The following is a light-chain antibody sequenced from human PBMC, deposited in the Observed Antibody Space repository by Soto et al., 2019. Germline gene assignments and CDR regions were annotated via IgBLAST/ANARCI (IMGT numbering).Light chain of an antibody. CDR1: QSLLHSNGYNY. J-gene: IGKJ2*01. CDR2: LGS. CDR3: MQALQTPYT. Sequence: DFVMTQSPLSLPVTPGEPASISCRSSQSLLHSNGYNYLDWYLQKPGQSPQLLTYLGSYLASGVPDRFSGSASGTDFTLKISRVEAEDVGVYYCMQALQTPYTFGQGTKLEIK. V-gene: IGKV2-28*01.